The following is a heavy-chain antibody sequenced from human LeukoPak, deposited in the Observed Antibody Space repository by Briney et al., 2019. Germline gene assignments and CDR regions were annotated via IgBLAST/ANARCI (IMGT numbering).Heavy chain of an antibody. V-gene: IGHV3-33*01. CDR3: ARGRHCANGVCHSPPGMDV. Sequence: PGRSLRLSCAASGFTFSSYGMHWVRQAPGKGLEWVADIWFDGKNEHFADSVKGRFTISRDNSKNTMYLQINSLRAEDTAVYYCARGRHCANGVCHSPPGMDVWGQGTTVTVSS. CDR1: GFTFSSYG. J-gene: IGHJ6*02. D-gene: IGHD2-8*01. CDR2: IWFDGKNE.